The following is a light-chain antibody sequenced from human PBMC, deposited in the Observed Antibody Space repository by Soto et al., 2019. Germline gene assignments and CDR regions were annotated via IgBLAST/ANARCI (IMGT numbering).Light chain of an antibody. V-gene: IGKV3-11*01. CDR3: QHRSNWPSWT. Sequence: ENLLTQSPGTLSLSPGESSALSCRASQSVGTYLAWYQQKPGQAPRLLIFDASKRATGIPARFSGSGSGTDFTLTISSLETEDLAVYYCQHRSNWPSWTFGAGTKVDI. CDR2: DAS. CDR1: QSVGTY. J-gene: IGKJ1*01.